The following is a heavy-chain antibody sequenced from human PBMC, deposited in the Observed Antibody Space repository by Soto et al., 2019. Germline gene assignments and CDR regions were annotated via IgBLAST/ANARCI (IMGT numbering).Heavy chain of an antibody. D-gene: IGHD2-21*01. V-gene: IGHV3-66*01. CDR3: ARGGGAIYYFDY. Sequence: RRGPGKGLEWATVIYSGGSKYYTDAVKGRLTISRDNSENTLYLQMSNLRAEDTAVYYCARGGGAIYYFDYWGQGTLVTVSS. CDR2: IYSGGSK. J-gene: IGHJ4*02.